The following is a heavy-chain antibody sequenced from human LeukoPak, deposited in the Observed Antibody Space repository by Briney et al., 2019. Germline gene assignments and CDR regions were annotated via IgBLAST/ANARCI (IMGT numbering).Heavy chain of an antibody. CDR3: ARSPALGRKFFYFDY. CDR2: VYYTGST. D-gene: IGHD7-27*01. J-gene: IGHJ4*02. CDR1: GASISSYY. V-gene: IGHV4-59*01. Sequence: SETLSLTCTVSGASISSYYWSWIRQPPGKGLEFVGYVYYTGSTNYTPSLESRVTISVDTSKNQFSLKLSSVTAADTAIYYCARSPALGRKFFYFDYWGQGTLVTVSS.